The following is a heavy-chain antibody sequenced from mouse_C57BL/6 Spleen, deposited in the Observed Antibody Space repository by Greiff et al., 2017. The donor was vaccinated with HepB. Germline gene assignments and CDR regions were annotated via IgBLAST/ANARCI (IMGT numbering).Heavy chain of an antibody. CDR3: AREGYGHGGYFDV. V-gene: IGHV3-8*01. CDR1: GYSITSDY. D-gene: IGHD1-1*02. Sequence: EVKLMESGPGLAKPSQTLSLTCSVTGYSITSDYWNWIRKFPGNKLEYMGYISYSGSTYYNPSLKSRLSITRDTSKNQYYLQLNSVTTEDTATYYCAREGYGHGGYFDVWGTGTTVTVSS. CDR2: ISYSGST. J-gene: IGHJ1*03.